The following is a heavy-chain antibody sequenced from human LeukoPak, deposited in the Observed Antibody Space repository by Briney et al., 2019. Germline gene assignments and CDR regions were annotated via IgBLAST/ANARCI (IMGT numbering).Heavy chain of an antibody. V-gene: IGHV1-2*02. D-gene: IGHD1-26*01. CDR2: INPNSGGT. CDR3: ARVAGATGDY. J-gene: IGHJ4*02. Sequence: GASVKVSCKASRYTFTGYYMHWVRQAPGQGLEWMGWINPNSGGTNYAQKFQGRVTMTRDTSISTAYMELSRLRSDGTAVYYCARVAGATGDYWGQGTLVTVSS. CDR1: RYTFTGYY.